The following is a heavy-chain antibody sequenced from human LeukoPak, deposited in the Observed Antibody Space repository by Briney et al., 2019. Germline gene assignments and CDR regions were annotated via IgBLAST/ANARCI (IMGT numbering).Heavy chain of an antibody. V-gene: IGHV1-2*02. Sequence: GSVKASCKASGYTFTGHYMHWVRQAPGQGLEWMGWINPNSGGTHYAQKFQGRVALTRDTSISTAYMELSRLRSDDTAMYYCARDQVPITAALTNWFDPWGQGTLVTVSS. D-gene: IGHD6-13*01. CDR3: ARDQVPITAALTNWFDP. J-gene: IGHJ5*02. CDR1: GYTFTGHY. CDR2: INPNSGGT.